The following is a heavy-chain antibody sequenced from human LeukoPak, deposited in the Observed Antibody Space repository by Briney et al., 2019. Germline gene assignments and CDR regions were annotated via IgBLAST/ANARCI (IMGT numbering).Heavy chain of an antibody. CDR1: GYAFTGYY. Sequence: ASVKVSCKASGYAFTGYYLHWVRQAPGQGLEWMGWINPNSGGTIYAQKFQGRVTMTRDTSITTAYMELSRLRSDDTALYYCARRAVIFGVVIGNGYWGQGTLVTVSS. D-gene: IGHD3-3*01. V-gene: IGHV1-2*02. CDR2: INPNSGGT. CDR3: ARRAVIFGVVIGNGY. J-gene: IGHJ4*02.